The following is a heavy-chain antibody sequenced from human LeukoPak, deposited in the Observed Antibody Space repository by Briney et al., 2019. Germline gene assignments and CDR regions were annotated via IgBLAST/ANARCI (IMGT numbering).Heavy chain of an antibody. CDR3: ARESVRRISMRSKGFFDY. V-gene: IGHV3-30*03. Sequence: GGSLRLSCAASGFTFSSYGMHWVRQAPGKGLEWVAVISYDGSNKYYADSVKGRFTISRDNARNTLFLQMDSLRAEDTAVYYCARESVRRISMRSKGFFDYWGRGTRVTVSS. CDR1: GFTFSSYG. D-gene: IGHD3-22*01. CDR2: ISYDGSNK. J-gene: IGHJ4*02.